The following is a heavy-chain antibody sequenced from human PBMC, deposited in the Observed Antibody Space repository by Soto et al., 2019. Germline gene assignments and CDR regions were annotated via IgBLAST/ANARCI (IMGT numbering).Heavy chain of an antibody. Sequence: EVHLVESGGVLVKPGGYLRLSCAASGFTFRSYSMNWVRQAPGQGLEWVSSISSSSTSIYYADSLKGLFTMSRDNAKNSLFLHMNSLRAEDTAVYYCARGSTVTSGGRWFYPWGRGTLVTVSS. D-gene: IGHD4-4*01. J-gene: IGHJ5*02. V-gene: IGHV3-21*01. CDR2: ISSSSTSI. CDR3: ARGSTVTSGGRWFYP. CDR1: GFTFRSYS.